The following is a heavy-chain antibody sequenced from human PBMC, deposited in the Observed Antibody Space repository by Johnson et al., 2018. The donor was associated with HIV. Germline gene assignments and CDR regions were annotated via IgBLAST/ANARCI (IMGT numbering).Heavy chain of an antibody. CDR3: TTVSGYYDSSGYYYPDAFDI. D-gene: IGHD3-22*01. CDR1: GFTFDDYG. V-gene: IGHV3-20*04. J-gene: IGHJ3*02. Sequence: VQVVESGGGVVRPGGSLRLSCAASGFTFDDYGMSWVRQAPGKGLEWVSGINWNSGSIGYADSVKGRFTIPRDDSKNTLYLQMNSLKTEDTAVYYCTTVSGYYDSSGYYYPDAFDIWGQGTMVTVSS. CDR2: INWNSGSI.